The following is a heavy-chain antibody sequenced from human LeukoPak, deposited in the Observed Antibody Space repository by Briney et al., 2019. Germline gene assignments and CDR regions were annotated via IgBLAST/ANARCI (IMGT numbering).Heavy chain of an antibody. D-gene: IGHD3-16*01. CDR3: ARGGGLDV. J-gene: IGHJ6*02. V-gene: IGHV3-7*03. CDR1: GFTFSNYW. Sequence: GGSLRLSCAASGFTFSNYWMSWVRQAPGKGLEWVANINHNGNVNYYVDSVKGRFTISRDNAKNSLYLQMSNLRAEDTAVYFCARGGGLDVWGQGATVTVSS. CDR2: INHNGNVN.